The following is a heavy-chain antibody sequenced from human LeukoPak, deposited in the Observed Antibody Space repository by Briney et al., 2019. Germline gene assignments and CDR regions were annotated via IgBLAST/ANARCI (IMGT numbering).Heavy chain of an antibody. CDR2: ISGADSST. Sequence: PGGSLRLSCAASGFTFSSYAMSWVRQAPGKGLEWVSAISGADSSTYYADSVKGRFTISRDNSKNTLYLQMSSLRAEDTAVYYCAKSASENGYVRRYFDYWGQGTLVTVSS. V-gene: IGHV3-23*01. J-gene: IGHJ4*02. CDR3: AKSASENGYVRRYFDY. CDR1: GFTFSSYA. D-gene: IGHD5-12*01.